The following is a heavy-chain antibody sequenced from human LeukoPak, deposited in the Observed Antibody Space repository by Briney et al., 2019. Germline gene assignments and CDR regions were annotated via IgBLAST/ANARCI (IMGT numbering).Heavy chain of an antibody. Sequence: SETLSLTCAVDGGSFSGFYWTWIRQTPGKGLEWIGEINQTGKTNYNPSLTDYNPSLKSRVTISVDSSKNQLSLKVNSVTAADTGLYYCARDERWELSEASLGPREPFARFDPWGQGTLVTVSS. CDR2: INQTGKT. D-gene: IGHD1-26*01. CDR1: GGSFSGFY. J-gene: IGHJ5*02. CDR3: ARDERWELSEASLGPREPFARFDP. V-gene: IGHV4-34*01.